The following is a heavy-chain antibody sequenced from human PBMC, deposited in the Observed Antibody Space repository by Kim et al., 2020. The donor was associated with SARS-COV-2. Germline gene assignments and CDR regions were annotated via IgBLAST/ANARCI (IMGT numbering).Heavy chain of an antibody. CDR3: ARGPAAMADY. D-gene: IGHD5-18*01. V-gene: IGHV4-34*01. CDR2: INHSGST. J-gene: IGHJ4*02. Sequence: SETLSLTCAVYGGSFSGYYWSWIRQPPGKGLEWIGEINHSGSTNYNPSLKSRVTISVDTSKNQFSLKLSSVTAADTAVYYCARGPAAMADYWGQGTLVT. CDR1: GGSFSGYY.